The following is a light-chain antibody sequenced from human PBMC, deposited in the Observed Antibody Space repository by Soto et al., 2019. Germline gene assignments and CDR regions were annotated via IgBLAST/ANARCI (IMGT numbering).Light chain of an antibody. CDR2: AAY. V-gene: IGKV3-11*01. CDR3: QQRTDT. J-gene: IGKJ2*01. CDR1: QSVSSY. Sequence: ESVLTQSPATLSLSPGECATLSCRASQSVSSYLAWNQQKPGQAPRLLIYAAYNRATGIPARFSGSGSGTDFTLTISSLEHEEFAFYYCQQRTDTFGQGTKLEIK.